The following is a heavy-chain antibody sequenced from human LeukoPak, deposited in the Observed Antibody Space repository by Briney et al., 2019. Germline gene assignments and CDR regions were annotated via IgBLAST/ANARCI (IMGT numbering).Heavy chain of an antibody. CDR1: GGTFSSYA. J-gene: IGHJ4*02. D-gene: IGHD5-18*01. CDR3: ARVLYSYGPGPFDY. CDR2: IIPIFGTA. V-gene: IGHV1-69*05. Sequence: SVKVSCKASGGTFSSYAISWVRQAPGQGLEWMGRIIPIFGTANYAQKFQGRVTITTDESTSTAYMELSSLRSEDTAVYYCARVLYSYGPGPFDYWGQGTLVTVSS.